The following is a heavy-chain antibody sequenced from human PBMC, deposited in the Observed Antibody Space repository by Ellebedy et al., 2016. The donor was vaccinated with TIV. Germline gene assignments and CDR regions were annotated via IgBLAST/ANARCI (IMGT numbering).Heavy chain of an antibody. J-gene: IGHJ6*02. CDR1: GYTFTSYA. Sequence: ASVKVSXXASGYTFTSYAMHWVRQAPGQRLEWMGWINAGNGNTKYSQKFQGRVTITRDTSASTAYMELSSLRSEDTAVYYCARMYYYDSSGPGGMDVWGQGTTVTVSS. V-gene: IGHV1-3*01. D-gene: IGHD3-22*01. CDR3: ARMYYYDSSGPGGMDV. CDR2: INAGNGNT.